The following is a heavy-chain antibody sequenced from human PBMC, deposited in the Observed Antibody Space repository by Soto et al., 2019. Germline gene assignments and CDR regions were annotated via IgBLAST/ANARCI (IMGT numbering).Heavy chain of an antibody. CDR1: GGSITNYY. V-gene: IGHV4-59*08. J-gene: IGHJ3*02. D-gene: IGHD3-22*01. Sequence: SETLSLTCTVSGGSITNYYCWFRQPPGKGLEWIGYIFHTGTTSYNPSLKSRVTLSVDTSQSQFSLKLNSVTAADTAVYYCTTEAYDNSGSLAFDIWGPGTLVT. CDR3: TTEAYDNSGSLAFDI. CDR2: IFHTGTT.